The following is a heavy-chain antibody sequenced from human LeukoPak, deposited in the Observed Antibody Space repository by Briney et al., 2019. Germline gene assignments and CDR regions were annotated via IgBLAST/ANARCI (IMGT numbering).Heavy chain of an antibody. CDR3: TRIFRTAHFDY. Sequence: GGSLRLSCAASGFTFTNAWMNWVRQAPGKGLEWVGRIKSKTDGGTTDYAAPVKGRFTISRDDSENTLYLQVNSLKTEDTAVYYCTRIFRTAHFDYWGQGTPVAVSS. D-gene: IGHD2/OR15-2a*01. CDR2: IKSKTDGGTT. J-gene: IGHJ4*02. CDR1: GFTFTNAW. V-gene: IGHV3-15*07.